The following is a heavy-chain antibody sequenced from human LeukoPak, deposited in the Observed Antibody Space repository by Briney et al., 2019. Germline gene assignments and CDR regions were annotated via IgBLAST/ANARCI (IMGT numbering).Heavy chain of an antibody. J-gene: IGHJ4*02. CDR2: ISGSGSST. CDR1: GFTFSSYA. V-gene: IGHV3-23*01. D-gene: IGHD6-19*01. CDR3: AKGVAVASPYYFDY. Sequence: GGSLRLSCAASGFTFSSYAMRWVRQAPGKGLEWVSPISGSGSSTYYADSVKGRFTISRDNSKNTLYLQMNSLRAEDTAVYYCAKGVAVASPYYFDYWGQGTLVTVSS.